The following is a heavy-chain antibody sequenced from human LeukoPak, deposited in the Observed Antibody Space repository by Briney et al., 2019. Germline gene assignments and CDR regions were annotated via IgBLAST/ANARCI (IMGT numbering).Heavy chain of an antibody. CDR2: MNPNTGNT. CDR1: GYTLTELS. J-gene: IGHJ4*02. D-gene: IGHD3-22*01. CDR3: AKIGDSSGYQSPFDY. V-gene: IGHV1-8*03. Sequence: ASVKVSCKVSGYTLTELSMHWVRQAPGKGLEWMGWMNPNTGNTGYAQKFQGRVTITRNTSISTAFMELSSLRSEDTAVYYCAKIGDSSGYQSPFDYWGQGTLVTVSS.